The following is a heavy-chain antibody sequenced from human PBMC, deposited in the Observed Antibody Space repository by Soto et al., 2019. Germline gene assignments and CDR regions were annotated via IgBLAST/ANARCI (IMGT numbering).Heavy chain of an antibody. D-gene: IGHD1-26*01. Sequence: SVRVSCKASGFTFSTSAVQWVRQARGQRPEWMGWIVGGSGNTNYAQNSQERVIITRDMSTSTVYMELSSLRSDDTAVYFCAARRSGLYAMDVWGQGTTVTVSS. CDR2: IVGGSGNT. J-gene: IGHJ6*02. CDR1: GFTFSTSA. V-gene: IGHV1-58*01. CDR3: AARRSGLYAMDV.